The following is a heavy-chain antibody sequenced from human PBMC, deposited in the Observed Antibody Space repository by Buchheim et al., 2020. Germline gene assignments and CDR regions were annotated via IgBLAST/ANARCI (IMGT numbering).Heavy chain of an antibody. CDR3: ARDLFGYYYDSSGYYPGDY. J-gene: IGHJ4*02. CDR1: GFTFSSYA. V-gene: IGHV3-30-3*01. Sequence: QVQLVESGGGVVQPGRSLRLSCADSGFTFSSYAMHWVRQAPGKGLEWVAVISYDGSNTYYADSVKGRFTISRDNSKHTLYLQMNSLRAEDTAVYYCARDLFGYYYDSSGYYPGDYWGQGTL. CDR2: ISYDGSNT. D-gene: IGHD3-22*01.